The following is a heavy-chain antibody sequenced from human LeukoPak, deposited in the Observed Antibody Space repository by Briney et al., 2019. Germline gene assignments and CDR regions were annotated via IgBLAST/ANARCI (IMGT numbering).Heavy chain of an antibody. CDR1: GYSFTSSW. CDR2: IYPANSDT. J-gene: IGHJ5*02. D-gene: IGHD3-10*01. V-gene: IGHV5-51*01. CDR3: ARERESGSSWFDP. Sequence: GESLKISCKGSGYSFTSSWIGWVRQMPGKGLGWMAIIYPANSDTRYSASFQGQVTISADNSITTAYLQWNSLTASDTAMYYCARERESGSSWFDPWGQGTLVTVSS.